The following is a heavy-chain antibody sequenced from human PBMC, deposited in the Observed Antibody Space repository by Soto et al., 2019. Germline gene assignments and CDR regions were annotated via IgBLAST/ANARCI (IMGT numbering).Heavy chain of an antibody. CDR2: IKQDGSEK. CDR3: ARDVTIFGVVFHGDYGMDV. J-gene: IGHJ6*02. Sequence: GGSLRLSCAASRFTFSSYWMGWVRQAPGRGLEWVANIKQDGSEKYYVDSLRGRFTISRDNAKNSLYLQMHSLRAEDTAVYYCARDVTIFGVVFHGDYGMDVWGQGTTVTVSS. CDR1: RFTFSSYW. V-gene: IGHV3-7*03. D-gene: IGHD3-3*01.